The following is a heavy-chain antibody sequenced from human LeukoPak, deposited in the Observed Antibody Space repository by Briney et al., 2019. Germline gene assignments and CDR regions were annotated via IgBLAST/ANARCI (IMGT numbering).Heavy chain of an antibody. D-gene: IGHD6-6*01. CDR3: ARPRVKAWQLVLTGAVRAFDI. V-gene: IGHV4-34*01. CDR2: INHSGST. CDR1: GGSFSGYY. J-gene: IGHJ3*02. Sequence: SETLSLTCAVYGGSFSGYYWSWIRQPPGKGLEWIGEINHSGSTNYNPSLKSRVTISVDTSKNQFSLKLSSVTAADTAVYYCARPRVKAWQLVLTGAVRAFDIWGQGTMVTVSS.